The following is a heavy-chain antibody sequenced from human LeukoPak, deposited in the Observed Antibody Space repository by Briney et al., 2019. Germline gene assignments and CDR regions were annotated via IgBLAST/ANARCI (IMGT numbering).Heavy chain of an antibody. V-gene: IGHV4-34*01. CDR3: ARSLDQVLNFDY. CDR2: INHSGST. D-gene: IGHD3-3*02. Sequence: PSETLSLTCAVYGGSFSGYYWSWIRQPPGKGLEWIGEINHSGSTNYNPSLKSRVTISVDTSKNQFSLKLSSVTAADTAVYYCARSLDQVLNFDYWGQGTLVTVSS. J-gene: IGHJ4*02. CDR1: GGSFSGYY.